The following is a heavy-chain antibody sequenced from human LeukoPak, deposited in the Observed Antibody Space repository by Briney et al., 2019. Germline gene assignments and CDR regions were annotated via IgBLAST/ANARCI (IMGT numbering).Heavy chain of an antibody. J-gene: IGHJ4*02. Sequence: SVTLSLTCTVSGGSIKSYYWSWIRQPPGKGLEWSGYFYYGGSTNYNPSLKSRVTISVDTSKNQLSLKLSSVTAADTAVYYCARGLGGSSGCFGYWGQGTLVSVSS. V-gene: IGHV4-59*07. CDR1: GGSIKSYY. CDR3: ARGLGGSSGCFGY. CDR2: FYYGGST. D-gene: IGHD6-19*01.